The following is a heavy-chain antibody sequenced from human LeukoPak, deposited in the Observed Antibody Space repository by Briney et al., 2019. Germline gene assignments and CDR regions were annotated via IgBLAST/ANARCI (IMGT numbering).Heavy chain of an antibody. CDR1: GFTYSNYG. J-gene: IGHJ4*02. Sequence: PGGSLRLSCAASGFTYSNYGMHWVRQAPGKGLEWVAFIRYDGSNKYYADSVKGRFTISRDNSKNTLYLQMNSLRPDDTAVYYCARDLRIVSGSYLDYWGQGTLVTVSS. D-gene: IGHD1-26*01. CDR2: IRYDGSNK. CDR3: ARDLRIVSGSYLDY. V-gene: IGHV3-30*02.